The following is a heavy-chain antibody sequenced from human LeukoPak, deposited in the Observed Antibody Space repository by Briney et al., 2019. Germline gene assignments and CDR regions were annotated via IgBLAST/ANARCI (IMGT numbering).Heavy chain of an antibody. Sequence: PTGGSLRLSCAASGFTFSSYGMHWVRQAPGKGLEWVAVIWYDGSNKYYADSVKGRFTISRDNSKNTLYLQMNSLRAEDTAVYYCARDGPILYSHGPTGAFDIWGQGTMVTVSS. CDR3: ARDGPILYSHGPTGAFDI. CDR2: IWYDGSNK. V-gene: IGHV3-33*01. CDR1: GFTFSSYG. J-gene: IGHJ3*02. D-gene: IGHD5-18*01.